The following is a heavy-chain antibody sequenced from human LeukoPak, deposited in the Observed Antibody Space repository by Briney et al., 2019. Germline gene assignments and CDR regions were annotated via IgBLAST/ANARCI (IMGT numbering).Heavy chain of an antibody. CDR3: ARGKKTMVRGVLYYFDY. CDR1: GYTFTSYD. D-gene: IGHD3-10*01. J-gene: IGHJ4*02. Sequence: ASVKLSCKASGYTFTSYDINWVRQATGQGLEWMGWMNPNSGNTGYAQKFQGRVTMTRNTSISTAYMELSSLRSEDTAVYYGARGKKTMVRGVLYYFDYWGQGTLVTVSS. CDR2: MNPNSGNT. V-gene: IGHV1-8*01.